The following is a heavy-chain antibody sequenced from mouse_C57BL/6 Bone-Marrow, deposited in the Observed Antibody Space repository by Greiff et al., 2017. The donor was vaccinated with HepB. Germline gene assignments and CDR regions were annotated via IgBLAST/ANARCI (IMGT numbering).Heavy chain of an antibody. V-gene: IGHV1-81*01. CDR1: GYTFTSYG. D-gene: IGHD1-1*01. CDR2: IYPRSGNT. J-gene: IGHJ2*01. CDR3: RGGVAKYYFDY. Sequence: VQLQQSGAELARPGASVKLSCKASGYTFTSYGISWVKQRTGQGLEWIGEIYPRSGNTYYNEKFKGKATLTADKSSSTAYMELRSLTSEDSAVYFCRGGVAKYYFDYWGQGTTLTVSS.